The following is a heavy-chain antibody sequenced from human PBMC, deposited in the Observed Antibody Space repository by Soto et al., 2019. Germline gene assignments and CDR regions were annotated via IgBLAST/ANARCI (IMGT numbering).Heavy chain of an antibody. CDR3: ARDQSTVVSLNPDYGMDV. CDR1: GGAFSSYA. V-gene: IGHV1-69*01. Sequence: QVQLVQSGAEVKKPGSSVKVSCKSSGGAFSSYAISWVRQAPGQGLEGMVGIIPIFDTANYAQKLQGRVTITADESTSTAYMELSSLRSEDTAVYYCARDQSTVVSLNPDYGMDVWGQGTTVTVSS. J-gene: IGHJ6*02. CDR2: IIPIFDTA. D-gene: IGHD4-17*01.